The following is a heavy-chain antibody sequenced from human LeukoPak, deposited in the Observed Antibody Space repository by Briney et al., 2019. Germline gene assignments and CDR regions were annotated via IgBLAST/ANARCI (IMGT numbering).Heavy chain of an antibody. Sequence: SETLSLTCTVSGGSISSSTYYGGWIRQPPGKGLQWIVSFYYSGSAHYNPSLKSRVTISVDTSKNQFSLKLSSVTAADTAVYYCARGANWGSPDYWGQGTLVTVSS. CDR3: ARGANWGSPDY. J-gene: IGHJ4*02. D-gene: IGHD7-27*01. CDR2: FYYSGSA. CDR1: GGSISSSTYY. V-gene: IGHV4-39*01.